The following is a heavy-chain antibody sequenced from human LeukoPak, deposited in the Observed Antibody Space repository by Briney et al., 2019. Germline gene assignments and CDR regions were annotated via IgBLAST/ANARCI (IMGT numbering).Heavy chain of an antibody. CDR1: GFTFSNAW. V-gene: IGHV3-15*01. D-gene: IGHD3-10*01. J-gene: IGHJ4*02. CDR3: TTVPWYYGSGSNY. Sequence: GGSLRLSCAASGFTFSNAWMSWVRQAQGKGLEWVGRIKSKTDGGTTDYAAPVKGRFTISRDDSKNTLYLQMNSLKTEDTAVSYCTTVPWYYGSGSNYWGQGTLVTVSS. CDR2: IKSKTDGGTT.